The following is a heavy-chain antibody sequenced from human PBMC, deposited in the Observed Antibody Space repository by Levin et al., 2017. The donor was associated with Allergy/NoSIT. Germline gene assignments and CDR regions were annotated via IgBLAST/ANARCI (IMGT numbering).Heavy chain of an antibody. CDR1: GFTFSSYG. J-gene: IGHJ4*02. CDR2: IWYDGSNK. CDR3: ARGGYCISTSCYRGAFDY. Sequence: GESLKISCAASGFTFSSYGMHWVRQAPGKGLEWVAVIWYDGSNKYYADSVKGRFTISRDNSKNTLYLQMNSLRAEDTAVYYCARGGYCISTSCYRGAFDYWGQGTLVTVSS. V-gene: IGHV3-33*01. D-gene: IGHD2-2*01.